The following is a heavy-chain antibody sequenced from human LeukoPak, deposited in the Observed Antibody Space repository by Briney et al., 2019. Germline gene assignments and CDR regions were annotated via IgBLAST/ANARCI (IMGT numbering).Heavy chain of an antibody. J-gene: IGHJ6*03. V-gene: IGHV3-7*01. CDR1: GFTFDDSV. D-gene: IGHD4-23*01. CDR2: IKQDGSEK. Sequence: WGSLRLSCAASGFTFDDSVMSWVRQAPGKGLEWVANIKQDGSEKYYVDSVKGRFTISRDNAKNSLYLQMNSLRAEDTAVYYCARGNGGRNRYYYYMDVWGKGTTVTVSS. CDR3: ARGNGGRNRYYYYMDV.